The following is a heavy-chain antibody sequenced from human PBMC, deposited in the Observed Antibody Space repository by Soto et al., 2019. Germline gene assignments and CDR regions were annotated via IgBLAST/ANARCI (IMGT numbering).Heavy chain of an antibody. V-gene: IGHV3-11*01. CDR2: IGPRGSTV. CDR3: ARGTDYYPY. J-gene: IGHJ4*02. Sequence: QVQLVQSGGALVTPGGSLRLSCAASGFTFSDYAMNWIRQAPGWGLEWISYIGPRGSTVYYADSVKGRFTISRDNARKSLFLQMNILRVEDTAVYYCARGTDYYPYWGQGSLVTVSS. CDR1: GFTFSDYA.